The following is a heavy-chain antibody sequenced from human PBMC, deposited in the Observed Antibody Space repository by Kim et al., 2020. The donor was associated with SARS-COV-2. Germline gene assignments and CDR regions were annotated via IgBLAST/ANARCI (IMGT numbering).Heavy chain of an antibody. CDR1: GGTFSSYA. CDR2: IIPILGIA. D-gene: IGHD3-3*01. CDR3: ARDPFGDGRDGYNYYYYYYMDV. Sequence: SVKVSCKASGGTFSSYAISWVRQAPGQGLEWMGRIIPILGIANYAQKFQGRVTITADKSTSTAYMELSSLRSEDTAVYYCARDPFGDGRDGYNYYYYYYMDVWGKGTTVTVSS. J-gene: IGHJ6*03. V-gene: IGHV1-69*04.